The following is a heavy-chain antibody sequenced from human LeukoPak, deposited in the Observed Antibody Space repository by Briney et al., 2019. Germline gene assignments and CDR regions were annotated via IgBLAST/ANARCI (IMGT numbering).Heavy chain of an antibody. D-gene: IGHD2-2*02. Sequence: SETLSLTCAVYGGSFSGYYWSWIRQPPGKGLEWIGEINHSGSTNYNPSLKSRVTISVDTSKNQFSLKLSSVTAADTAVYYCAGAVPDILVVPAAIRSRSNGLDYWGQGTLVTVSS. J-gene: IGHJ4*02. V-gene: IGHV4-34*01. CDR1: GGSFSGYY. CDR3: AGAVPDILVVPAAIRSRSNGLDY. CDR2: INHSGST.